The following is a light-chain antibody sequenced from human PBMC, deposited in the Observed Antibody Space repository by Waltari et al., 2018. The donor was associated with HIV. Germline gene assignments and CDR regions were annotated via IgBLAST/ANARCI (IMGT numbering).Light chain of an antibody. CDR2: EVK. V-gene: IGLV2-23*02. CDR3: CSYAGSDTLV. Sequence: HSALTQPASVSGSPGQSITISCTGTSSNVGTYNLVSWYQQHPGKAPKLLIYEVKRRPSGLSGRFSGPKSGNTASLTVSGLQAEDEAIYYCCSYAGSDTLVFGGGTSLTIL. J-gene: IGLJ3*02. CDR1: SSNVGTYNL.